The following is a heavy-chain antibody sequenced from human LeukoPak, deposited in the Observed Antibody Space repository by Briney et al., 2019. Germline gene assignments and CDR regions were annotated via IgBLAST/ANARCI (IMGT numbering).Heavy chain of an antibody. CDR1: GYTFTSYG. CDR3: ARVAGIDYYGSGSRGWFDP. V-gene: IGHV1-18*01. D-gene: IGHD3-10*01. Sequence: GASVKVSCKSSGYTFTSYGISWVRQAPGQGIEWMGWISTYNGNTNYAQRLQGRVTMTTDTSTSTAYMELRSLRSDDTAVYYCARVAGIDYYGSGSRGWFDPWGQGTQVTVSS. CDR2: ISTYNGNT. J-gene: IGHJ5*02.